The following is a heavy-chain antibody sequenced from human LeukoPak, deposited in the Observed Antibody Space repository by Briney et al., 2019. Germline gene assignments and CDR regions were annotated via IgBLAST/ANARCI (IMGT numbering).Heavy chain of an antibody. V-gene: IGHV4-34*01. CDR2: INHSGST. J-gene: IGHJ4*02. CDR3: ARVIGGAADY. Sequence: SETLSLTCAVYGGSFSGYYWSWIRQPPGKGQEWIGEINHSGSTNYNPSLKSRVTISVDTSKNQFSLKLSSVTAADTAVYYCARVIGGAADYWGQGTLVTVSS. D-gene: IGHD4-17*01. CDR1: GGSFSGYY.